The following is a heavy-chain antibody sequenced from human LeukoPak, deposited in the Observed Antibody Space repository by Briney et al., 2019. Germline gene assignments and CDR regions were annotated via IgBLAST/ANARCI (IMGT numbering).Heavy chain of an antibody. J-gene: IGHJ4*02. D-gene: IGHD6-19*01. CDR3: ARGIQASGRPLFFDY. CDR2: INPNSGGT. CDR1: GYTFTGYY. Sequence: ASVKVSCKAPGYTFTGYYMHWVRQAPGQGLEWMGWINPNSGGTNYAQKFQGRVTMTRDTSISTAYMELSRLRSDDTAVYYCARGIQASGRPLFFDYWGQGTLVTVSS. V-gene: IGHV1-2*02.